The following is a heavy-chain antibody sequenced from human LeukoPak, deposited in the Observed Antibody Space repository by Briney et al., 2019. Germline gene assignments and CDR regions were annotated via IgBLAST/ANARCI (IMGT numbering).Heavy chain of an antibody. D-gene: IGHD5-18*01. V-gene: IGHV3-21*01. CDR2: ISSSSSYI. Sequence: GGSLRLSCAASGFTFSSYSMNWVRQAPGKGLEWVLSISSSSSYIYYADSVKGRFTISRDNSKNTLYLQMNSLRAEDTAVYYCAKLTAMVTADYWGQGTLVTVSS. CDR3: AKLTAMVTADY. J-gene: IGHJ4*02. CDR1: GFTFSSYS.